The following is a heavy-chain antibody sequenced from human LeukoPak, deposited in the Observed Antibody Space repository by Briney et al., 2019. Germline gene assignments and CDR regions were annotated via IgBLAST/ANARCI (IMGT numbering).Heavy chain of an antibody. D-gene: IGHD3-10*01. V-gene: IGHV3-9*01. CDR2: ISWNSGSI. CDR1: GFTFDDYA. Sequence: GGSLRLSCAASGFTFDDYAMHWVRQAPGKGLGWVSGISWNSGSIGYADSVKGRFTISRDNAKSSLYLQMNSLRAEDTALYCCAKAGGFEYFAYWGQGTLVTVSS. J-gene: IGHJ4*02. CDR3: AKAGGFEYFAY.